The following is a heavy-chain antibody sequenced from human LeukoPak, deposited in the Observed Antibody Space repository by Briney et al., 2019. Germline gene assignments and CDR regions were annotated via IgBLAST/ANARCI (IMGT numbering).Heavy chain of an antibody. Sequence: GGSLRLSCAASGFTFSSYSMNWVRQAPGKGLEWVSSISSSSSYIYYADTVKGRFTISRDNAKNSLYLQMNSLRAEDTAVYYCAELGITMIGGVWGKGTTVTISS. CDR1: GFTFSSYS. D-gene: IGHD3-10*02. J-gene: IGHJ6*04. V-gene: IGHV3-21*01. CDR2: ISSSSSYI. CDR3: AELGITMIGGV.